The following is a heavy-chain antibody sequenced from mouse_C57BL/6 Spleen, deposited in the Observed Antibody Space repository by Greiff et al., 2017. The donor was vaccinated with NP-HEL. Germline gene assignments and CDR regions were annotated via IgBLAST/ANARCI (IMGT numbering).Heavy chain of an antibody. D-gene: IGHD2-4*01. J-gene: IGHJ1*03. CDR2: ISGGGGNT. V-gene: IGHV5-9*01. Sequence: DVMLVESGGGLVKPGGSLKLSCAASGFTFSSYTMSWVRQTPEKRLEWVATISGGGGNTYYPDSVKGRFTISRDNAKNTLYLQMSSLRSEDTALYYCARLGDYDVWYFDVWGTGTTVTVSS. CDR3: ARLGDYDVWYFDV. CDR1: GFTFSSYT.